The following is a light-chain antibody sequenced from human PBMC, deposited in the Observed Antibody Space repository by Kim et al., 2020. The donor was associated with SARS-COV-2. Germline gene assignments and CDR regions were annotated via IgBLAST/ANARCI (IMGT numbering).Light chain of an antibody. Sequence: EIVLTQSPGTLSLSPGERATLSCRASQSVSSYYLAWYQRKPGQAPRLFIYGASSRAIGIPDRFSGSGSGTDFTLTINRLEPEDFAVYYCQQYGSSPRTFGQETKVEIK. CDR3: QQYGSSPRT. V-gene: IGKV3-20*01. CDR1: QSVSSYY. J-gene: IGKJ1*01. CDR2: GAS.